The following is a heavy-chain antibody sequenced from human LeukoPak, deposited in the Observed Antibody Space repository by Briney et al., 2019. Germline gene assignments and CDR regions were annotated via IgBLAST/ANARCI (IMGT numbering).Heavy chain of an antibody. CDR1: GFTFSSYW. D-gene: IGHD4-17*01. J-gene: IGHJ4*02. Sequence: GGSLRLSCAASGFTFSSYWMHWVRQAPGEGLVWVSRINSDGSSTSYADSVKGRFTISRDNAKNTLYLQMNSLRAEDTAVYYCARSHDYGDFSFDYWGQGTLVTVSS. CDR2: INSDGSST. V-gene: IGHV3-74*01. CDR3: ARSHDYGDFSFDY.